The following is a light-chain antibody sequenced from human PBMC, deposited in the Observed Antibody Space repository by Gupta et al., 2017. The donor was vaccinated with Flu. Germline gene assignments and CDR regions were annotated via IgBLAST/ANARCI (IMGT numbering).Light chain of an antibody. V-gene: IGLV2-14*01. CDR2: EVT. Sequence: QSALTQPASVSGSPGQSITISCTGPSSDIGAYNYVSWYQHHPGEAPKLIIYEVTNRPSGVSDRFSGSKSGNTASLTISGLQAEDEADYFCCSYTIANTGLFGGGTKLTVL. CDR1: SSDIGAYNY. CDR3: CSYTIANTGL. J-gene: IGLJ2*01.